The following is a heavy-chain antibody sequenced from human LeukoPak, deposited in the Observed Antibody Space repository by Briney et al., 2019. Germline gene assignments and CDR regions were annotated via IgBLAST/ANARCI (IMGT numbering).Heavy chain of an antibody. Sequence: PGGSLRLSCAASGFTFSDYYMSWIRQAPGKGLEWVSYISSISSTIYYADSVKGRFTISRDNSKNTVYLQMNSLRAEDTAVYYCARELREHGVFDIWGQGTTVTVSS. V-gene: IGHV3-11*01. CDR3: ARELREHGVFDI. CDR2: ISSISSTI. J-gene: IGHJ3*02. D-gene: IGHD1-26*01. CDR1: GFTFSDYY.